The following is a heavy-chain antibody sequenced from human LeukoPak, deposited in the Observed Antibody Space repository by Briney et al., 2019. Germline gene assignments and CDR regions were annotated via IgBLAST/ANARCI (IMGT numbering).Heavy chain of an antibody. V-gene: IGHV1-18*01. J-gene: IGHJ3*02. CDR3: ARIKGGITMIVVPYAFDI. Sequence: GASVKVSCKASGYTFTSYGISWVRQAPGQGLEWMGWISAYNGNTNYAQKLQGRVTMTTDTSTSTAYTELRSLRSDDTAVYYCARIKGGITMIVVPYAFDIWGQGTMVTVSS. D-gene: IGHD3-22*01. CDR1: GYTFTSYG. CDR2: ISAYNGNT.